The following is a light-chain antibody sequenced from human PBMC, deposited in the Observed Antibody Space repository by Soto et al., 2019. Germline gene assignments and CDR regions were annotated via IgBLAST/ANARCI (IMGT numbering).Light chain of an antibody. CDR2: GAS. Sequence: EIVLTQSPGTLSLSPGERATLSCRASQSLTSSYLAWYQQKPGQAPRLLIYGASSRATGISDRFSGSGSGTDFTLTISRLEPEDFAVYYCQQYGSSPITFGQGTRLEIK. CDR1: QSLTSSY. V-gene: IGKV3-20*01. J-gene: IGKJ5*01. CDR3: QQYGSSPIT.